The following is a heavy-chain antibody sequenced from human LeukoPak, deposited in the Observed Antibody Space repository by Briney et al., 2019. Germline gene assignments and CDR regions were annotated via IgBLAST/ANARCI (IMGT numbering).Heavy chain of an antibody. V-gene: IGHV1/OR15-1*04. J-gene: IGHJ4*02. D-gene: IGHD6-13*01. Sequence: GASVKVPCKASGYIFTDYYMHWVRQAPGQELGWMGRINPNSGGTNYAQKFQGRVTITADKSTSTAYMELSSLRSEDTAVYYCASLAGSSSSTSLDYWGQGTLVTVSS. CDR2: INPNSGGT. CDR1: GYIFTDYY. CDR3: ASLAGSSSSTSLDY.